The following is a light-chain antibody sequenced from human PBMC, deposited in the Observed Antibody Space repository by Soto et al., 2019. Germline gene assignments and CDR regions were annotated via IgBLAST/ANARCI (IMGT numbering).Light chain of an antibody. CDR2: TAS. V-gene: IGKV1-9*01. CDR1: QDISSY. J-gene: IGKJ5*01. Sequence: DIPLTQSPSFLSASVGDTVTITCRASQDISSYLAWYQQKPGKAPKVLIHTASTLESGVPPRFSGSGSGTQFTLTISNLQPEDFATYYCQHLNSWPPITFRQGTRLDIK. CDR3: QHLNSWPPIT.